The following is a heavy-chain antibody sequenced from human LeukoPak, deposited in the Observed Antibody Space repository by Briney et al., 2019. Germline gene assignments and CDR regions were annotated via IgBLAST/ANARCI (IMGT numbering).Heavy chain of an antibody. Sequence: GGSLRLSCAASGFTFSSYAMSWVRQAPGKGLEWVSAISSSGGNTYYADSVKGRFTISRDNSRNTLYLQMNSLRAEDTAVYYCAKGGSDYDDHGYSFDYWGQGALVTVSS. CDR1: GFTFSSYA. CDR3: AKGGSDYDDHGYSFDY. J-gene: IGHJ4*02. V-gene: IGHV3-23*01. D-gene: IGHD1-26*01. CDR2: ISSSGGNT.